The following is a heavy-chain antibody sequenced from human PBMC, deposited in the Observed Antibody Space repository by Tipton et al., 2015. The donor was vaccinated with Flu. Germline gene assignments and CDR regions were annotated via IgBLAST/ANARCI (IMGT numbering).Heavy chain of an antibody. CDR1: GFTFSSYG. CDR3: AKDSLRHCTTSVCPSCFAY. J-gene: IGHJ4*02. V-gene: IGHV3-33*06. CDR2: ISYAGSDR. D-gene: IGHD2-8*01. Sequence: SLRLSCEASGFTFSSYGVHWVRQAPGKGLEWVAFISYAGSDRYYADSVKGRFTISRDDSKNMLYLQMDNLRAEDTAVYFCAKDSLRHCTTSVCPSCFAYWGQGTLVTVSA.